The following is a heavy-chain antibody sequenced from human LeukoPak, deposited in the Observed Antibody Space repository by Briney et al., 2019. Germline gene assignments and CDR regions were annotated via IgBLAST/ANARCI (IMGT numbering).Heavy chain of an antibody. CDR1: GGSISSYY. CDR2: IYYSGST. J-gene: IGHJ3*02. V-gene: IGHV4-59*01. Sequence: PSETLSLTCTVSGGSISSYYWSWIRQPPGKGLEWIGYIYYSGSTNYNPSLKSRVTISVDTSKNQFSLRLSSVTAADTAVYYCARDRWYYDSSGYYDHDAFDIWGQGTMVTVSS. D-gene: IGHD3-22*01. CDR3: ARDRWYYDSSGYYDHDAFDI.